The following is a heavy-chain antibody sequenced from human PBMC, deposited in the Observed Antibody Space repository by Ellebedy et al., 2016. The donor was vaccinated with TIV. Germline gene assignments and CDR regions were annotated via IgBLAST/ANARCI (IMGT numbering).Heavy chain of an antibody. CDR2: IIPIFGTA. Sequence: ASVKVSCKASGYTFTSYYMHWVRQAPGQGLEWMGGIIPIFGTANYAQKFQGRVTITADESTSTAYMELSSLRSEDAAVYYCARGAPIVVVTAYFDYWGQGTLVTVSS. V-gene: IGHV1-69*13. CDR3: ARGAPIVVVTAYFDY. D-gene: IGHD2-21*02. CDR1: GYTFTSYY. J-gene: IGHJ4*02.